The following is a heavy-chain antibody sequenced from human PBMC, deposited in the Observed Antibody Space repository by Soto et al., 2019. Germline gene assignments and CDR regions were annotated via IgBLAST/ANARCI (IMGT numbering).Heavy chain of an antibody. D-gene: IGHD5-12*01. CDR3: VGWLRNGLGYGMDV. CDR2: ISAYNGNT. Sequence: ASVKVSCKASGYTFTSYGISWVRQAPGQGLEWMGWISAYNGNTNYAQKLQGRVTMTTDTSTSTAYMELRSLRSDDTAVYYCVGWLRNGLGYGMDVWGQGTTVTVSS. J-gene: IGHJ6*02. V-gene: IGHV1-18*01. CDR1: GYTFTSYG.